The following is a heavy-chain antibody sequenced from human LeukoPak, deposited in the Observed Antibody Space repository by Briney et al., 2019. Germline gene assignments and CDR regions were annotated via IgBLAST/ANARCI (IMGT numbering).Heavy chain of an antibody. CDR2: IYYSGST. V-gene: IGHV4-59*08. Sequence: PETLSLTCTVSGGSISSYYWSWIRQPPGKGLEWIGYIYYSGSTNYNPSLKSRVTISVDTSKNQFSLKLSSVTAADTAVYYCASRTMVRSRRGAEYFQHWGQGTLVTVSS. CDR1: GGSISSYY. J-gene: IGHJ1*01. CDR3: ASRTMVRSRRGAEYFQH. D-gene: IGHD3-10*01.